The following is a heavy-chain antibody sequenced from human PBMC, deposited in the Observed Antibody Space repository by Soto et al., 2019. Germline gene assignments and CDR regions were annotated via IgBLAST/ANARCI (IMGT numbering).Heavy chain of an antibody. CDR3: ARPPLYSSGGYFDT. Sequence: GGSLRLSCAASVFTFNTYAMHWVRQAPGKGLEWVAVTSYDGTNKYYADSVRGRFTVSRDRSNNTLYLQMNSLRAEDTAVYFCARPPLYSSGGYFDTWGQGTLVTVSS. D-gene: IGHD6-19*01. CDR1: VFTFNTYA. J-gene: IGHJ4*02. CDR2: TSYDGTNK. V-gene: IGHV3-30-3*01.